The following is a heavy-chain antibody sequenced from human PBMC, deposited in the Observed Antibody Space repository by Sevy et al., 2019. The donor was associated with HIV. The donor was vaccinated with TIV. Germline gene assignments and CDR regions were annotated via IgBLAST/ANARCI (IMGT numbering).Heavy chain of an antibody. V-gene: IGHV3-48*03. D-gene: IGHD2-21*01. CDR2: ISSSGSTI. CDR1: GFTFSSYE. J-gene: IGHJ2*01. CDR3: TRVKVIFMRYFDL. Sequence: GGSLRLSCAASGFTFSSYEMNWVRQAPGKGLEWVSYISSSGSTIYYADSVKGRFTISRDNVNNSLYLQMNSLRADEAVVYYCTRVKVIFMRYFDLWGRGTLVTVSS.